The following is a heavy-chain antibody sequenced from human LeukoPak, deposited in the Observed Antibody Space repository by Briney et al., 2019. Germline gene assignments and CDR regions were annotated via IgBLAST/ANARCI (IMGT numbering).Heavy chain of an antibody. V-gene: IGHV3-21*01. Sequence: GGSLRLSCAASGFTFSSYIMNWVRQAPGKGLEWVSSISSSSSYIYYADSVKGRFTISRDNAKNSLYLQMNSLRAEDTAVYYCARARVGATTLYYYMDVWGKGTTDTVSS. CDR1: GFTFSSYI. CDR3: ARARVGATTLYYYMDV. J-gene: IGHJ6*03. D-gene: IGHD1-26*01. CDR2: ISSSSSYI.